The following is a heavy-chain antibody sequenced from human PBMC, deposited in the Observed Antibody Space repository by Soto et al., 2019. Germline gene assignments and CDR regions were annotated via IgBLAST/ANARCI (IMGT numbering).Heavy chain of an antibody. D-gene: IGHD6-13*01. V-gene: IGHV1-3*01. CDR1: GYSFTSYA. Sequence: ASVKVSCKASGYSFTSYALHWVRQAPGQRLEWMGWINAGNGDTKYSQNFQDRVTITRDTSATTVYMELSSLTSEDTTVYYCARDLESSMDYWGQGTLVTVPQ. CDR2: INAGNGDT. J-gene: IGHJ4*02. CDR3: ARDLESSMDY.